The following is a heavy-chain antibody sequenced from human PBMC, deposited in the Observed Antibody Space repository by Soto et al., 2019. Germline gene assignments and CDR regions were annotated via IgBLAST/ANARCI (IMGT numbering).Heavy chain of an antibody. CDR1: GGSISSYY. V-gene: IGHV4-59*01. D-gene: IGHD6-19*01. CDR3: ARIKSSTLDN. Sequence: QVQLQESGPGLVKPSETLSLTCTVSGGSISSYYWSWIRQPPGKGLEWIGYIYYSGSTNYNPSLMSRVTISIDTSKNQFSLKLSSVTAADTAVYYCARIKSSTLDNWGQGTLVTVSS. CDR2: IYYSGST. J-gene: IGHJ4*02.